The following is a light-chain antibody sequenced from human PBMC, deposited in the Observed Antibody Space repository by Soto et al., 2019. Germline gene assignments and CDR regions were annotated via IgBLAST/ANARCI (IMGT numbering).Light chain of an antibody. CDR2: EVS. Sequence: QLVLTQSPSASGSPGQSVTISCTGTSSDVGNYKYVSWYQQHPGKAPKLMIYEVSKRPSGVPDRFSGSKSGNTASLTVSGLQVEDEADYYCSSYAGSNLWVFGGGTKLTV. CDR3: SSYAGSNLWV. CDR1: SSDVGNYKY. V-gene: IGLV2-8*01. J-gene: IGLJ3*02.